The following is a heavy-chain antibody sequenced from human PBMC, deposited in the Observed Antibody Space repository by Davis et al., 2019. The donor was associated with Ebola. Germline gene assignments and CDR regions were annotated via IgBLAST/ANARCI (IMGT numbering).Heavy chain of an antibody. CDR2: INQNGRAV. CDR3: ARHGGQLDF. D-gene: IGHD3-16*01. J-gene: IGHJ4*02. Sequence: PGGSLRLSCAASGFTFTDYYMSWVRQAPGKGLEWVANINQNGRAVYYVDSVKGRFTISRNNAENSVHLQMNSLRADDTALYYCARHGGQLDFWGQGTLVTVSS. CDR1: GFTFTDYY. V-gene: IGHV3-7*03.